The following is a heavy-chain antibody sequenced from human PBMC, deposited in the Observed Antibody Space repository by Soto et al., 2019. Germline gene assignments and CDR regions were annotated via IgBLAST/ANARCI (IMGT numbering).Heavy chain of an antibody. CDR1: GGSISGSSDY. J-gene: IGHJ3*02. Sequence: LHLQESGPGLVKPSETRSLTCTVSGGSISGSSDYWVWIRQPPWKGLEWIGSVYYGGTTYYNSALKIRGAISADTSKNQFALDLTSVIAADTAVYYCARRNHYDSGCPIWGQGTMVTVSS. CDR2: VYYGGTT. V-gene: IGHV4-39*01. D-gene: IGHD3-10*01. CDR3: ARRNHYDSGCPI.